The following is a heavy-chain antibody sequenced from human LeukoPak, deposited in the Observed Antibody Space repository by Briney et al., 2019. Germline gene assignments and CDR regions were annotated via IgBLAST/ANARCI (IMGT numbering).Heavy chain of an antibody. D-gene: IGHD1-14*01. CDR1: GFTFSSYS. CDR3: ARGVEPLAANTLAY. Sequence: GGSLRLSCAASGFTFSSYSMNWVRQAPGKGLEWLSYITSSSTTIYYADSVQGRFTISRDNSKNTLYLEMNSLSPDDTAVYYCARGVEPLAANTLAYWGQGTLVTVSS. CDR2: ITSSSTTI. J-gene: IGHJ4*02. V-gene: IGHV3-48*01.